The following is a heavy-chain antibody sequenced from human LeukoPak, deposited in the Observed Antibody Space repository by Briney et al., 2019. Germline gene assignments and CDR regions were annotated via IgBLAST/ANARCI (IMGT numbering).Heavy chain of an antibody. CDR2: ISASGSAT. D-gene: IGHD4-17*01. Sequence: PGGSLRLSCAASGFTFSSYAMSWVRQAPGKGLEWVAAISASGSATSYADSVRGRFTISRDNSKNTLYLQMNSLRAEDTAVYYCAKDSSGGDYEYFQHWGQGTLVTVSS. J-gene: IGHJ1*01. CDR3: AKDSSGGDYEYFQH. V-gene: IGHV3-23*01. CDR1: GFTFSSYA.